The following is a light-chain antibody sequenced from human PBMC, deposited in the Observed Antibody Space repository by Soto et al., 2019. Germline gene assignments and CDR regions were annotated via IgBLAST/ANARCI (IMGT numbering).Light chain of an antibody. CDR2: LKSDGSH. Sequence: QLVLTQSPSASASLGASVKLTCTLSSGHSSYAIAWHQQQPEKGPRYLMKLKSDGSHSKGDGIPDRFSGSSSGAERYLTISSLQSEDEADYYCQTWGTGTNWVFGGGTKLTVL. J-gene: IGLJ3*02. V-gene: IGLV4-69*01. CDR1: SGHSSYA. CDR3: QTWGTGTNWV.